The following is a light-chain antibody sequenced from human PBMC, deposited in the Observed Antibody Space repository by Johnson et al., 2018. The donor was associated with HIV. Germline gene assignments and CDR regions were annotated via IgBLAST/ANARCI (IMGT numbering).Light chain of an antibody. CDR3: LAWDTSLRAHYV. CDR2: ENN. V-gene: IGLV1-51*02. CDR1: SSNIGNNY. Sequence: QSVLTQPPSVSAAPGQKVTISCSGSSSNIGNNYISWYQQHPGTAPKLLIYENNKRPSGIPDRFSGSKSGTSATLGITGLQTGDEADYYCLAWDTSLRAHYVFGTGTKVTVL. J-gene: IGLJ1*01.